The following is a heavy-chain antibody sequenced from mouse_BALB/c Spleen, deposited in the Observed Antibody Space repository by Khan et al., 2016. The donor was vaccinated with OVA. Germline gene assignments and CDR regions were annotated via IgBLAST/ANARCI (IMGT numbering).Heavy chain of an antibody. D-gene: IGHD2-14*01. CDR3: EREGAYYRSDGWFAY. CDR1: GYTFTSYT. V-gene: IGHV1-4*01. J-gene: IGHJ3*01. Sequence: QVQLQQPGAELTRPGASVKMSCKASGYTFTSYTMHWVKQRPGQGLEWIGYINPGSAYTNYNQKFKDKATLTADKSSSTAYMQLSSLTSADSAVYYCEREGAYYRSDGWFAYWGQGTLVTVST. CDR2: INPGSAYT.